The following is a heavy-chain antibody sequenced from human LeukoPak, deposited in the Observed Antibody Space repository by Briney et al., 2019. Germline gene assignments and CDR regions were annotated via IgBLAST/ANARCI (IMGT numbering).Heavy chain of an antibody. CDR1: GFTFSSYA. J-gene: IGHJ4*02. CDR3: AKYSGSYYRYYFDY. D-gene: IGHD1-26*01. V-gene: IGHV3-23*01. CDR2: ISGSGGST. Sequence: PGGSLRLSCAASGFTFSSYAMSWVRQAPGKGLEWVSAISGSGGSTYYADSVKGRFTISRDNSKNTLYLQMISLRAEDTALYYCAKYSGSYYRYYFDYWGQGTLVTVSS.